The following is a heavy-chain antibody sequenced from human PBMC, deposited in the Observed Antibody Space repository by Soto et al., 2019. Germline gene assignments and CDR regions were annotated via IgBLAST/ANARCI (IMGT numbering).Heavy chain of an antibody. V-gene: IGHV4-30-4*01. D-gene: IGHD2-21*02. Sequence: SETLSRTCTVSGGSISSGCYYWSWIRQPPGKGLEWIGYIHYSGSTYYNPSLKSRVTISVDTSKNQFSLKLSSVTAADTAVYYCARDSRVTGLTYSGQGTLVNVSS. CDR3: ARDSRVTGLTY. CDR2: IHYSGST. J-gene: IGHJ4*02. CDR1: GGSISSGCYY.